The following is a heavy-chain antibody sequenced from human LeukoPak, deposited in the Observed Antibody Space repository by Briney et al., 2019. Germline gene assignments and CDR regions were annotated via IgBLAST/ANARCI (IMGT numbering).Heavy chain of an antibody. CDR3: ARVSSTWYYYYGMDV. V-gene: IGHV4-34*01. CDR2: INHSGST. CDR1: GGSFSGYY. D-gene: IGHD2-2*01. J-gene: IGHJ6*02. Sequence: PSETLSLTCAVYGGSFSGYYWSWIRQPPGNGLEWIGEINHSGSTNYNPSLKSRVTISVDTSKNQFSLKLSSVTAADTAVYYCARVSSTWYYYYGMDVWGQGTTVTVSS.